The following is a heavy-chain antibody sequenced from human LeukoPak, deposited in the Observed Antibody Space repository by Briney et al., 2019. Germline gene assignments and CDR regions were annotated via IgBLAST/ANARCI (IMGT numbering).Heavy chain of an antibody. J-gene: IGHJ6*03. D-gene: IGHD5-18*01. V-gene: IGHV3-7*01. Sequence: PGGSLRLSCAASGFTFSSYEMSWVRQAPGKGLEWVANIKQDGSEKYYVDSVKGRFTISRDNAKNSLNLQMNSLRAEDTAVYYCARDRREIKLWPREYYYYYMDVWGKGTTVTISS. CDR2: IKQDGSEK. CDR1: GFTFSSYE. CDR3: ARDRREIKLWPREYYYYYMDV.